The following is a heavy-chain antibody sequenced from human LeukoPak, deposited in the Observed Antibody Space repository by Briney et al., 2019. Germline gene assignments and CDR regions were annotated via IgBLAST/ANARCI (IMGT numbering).Heavy chain of an antibody. CDR1: GGTFSNYA. V-gene: IGHV1-69*04. Sequence: GASVKVSCKASGGTFSNYAISWARQAPGQGLEWMGRIIPILGIANYAQKFQGRVTITADKSTSTAYMELSSLRSEDTAVYYCARDLGDDYYDSSGDPFDYWGQGTLVTVSS. J-gene: IGHJ4*02. CDR2: IIPILGIA. CDR3: ARDLGDDYYDSSGDPFDY. D-gene: IGHD3-22*01.